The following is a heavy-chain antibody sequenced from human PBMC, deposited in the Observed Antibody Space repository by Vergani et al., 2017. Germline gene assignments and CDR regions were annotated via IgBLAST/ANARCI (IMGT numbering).Heavy chain of an antibody. CDR3: ARARVPAAMRGWFDP. Sequence: QVQLQESGPGLVKPSQTLSLTCTVSGGSISSYYWSWIRQPPGKGLEWIGYIYYSGSTNCNPSLKSRVTISVDTSKNQFSLKLNSVTAADTAVYYCARARVPAAMRGWFDPWGQGTLVTVSS. D-gene: IGHD2-2*01. CDR2: IYYSGST. J-gene: IGHJ5*02. CDR1: GGSISSYY. V-gene: IGHV4-59*08.